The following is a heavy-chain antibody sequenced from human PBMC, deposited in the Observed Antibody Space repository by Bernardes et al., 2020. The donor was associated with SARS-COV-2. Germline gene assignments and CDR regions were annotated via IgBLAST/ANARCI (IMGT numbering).Heavy chain of an antibody. CDR2: ISDSATTI. Sequence: GTLSLSCVASGFIFTSESMNWVRPAPGRGLEWVAYISDSATTIHYADSVKGRFTISRDNAKNSLYLQMNSLRDEDTAVYYCARDFNAWGQGILVTVSS. V-gene: IGHV3-48*02. J-gene: IGHJ4*02. CDR1: GFIFTSES. CDR3: ARDFNA. D-gene: IGHD3-16*02.